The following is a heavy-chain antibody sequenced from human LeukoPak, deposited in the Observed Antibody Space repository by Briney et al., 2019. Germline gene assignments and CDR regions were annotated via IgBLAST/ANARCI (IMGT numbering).Heavy chain of an antibody. CDR2: IIPIFGTA. Sequence: GASVKVSCKASGYTFTSYGISWVRQAPGQGLEWMGGIIPIFGTANYAQKFQGRVTITADESTSTAYMELSSLRSEDTAVYYCARDFTYYYDSSGSDAFDIWGQGTMVTVSS. V-gene: IGHV1-69*13. J-gene: IGHJ3*02. CDR3: ARDFTYYYDSSGSDAFDI. CDR1: GYTFTSYG. D-gene: IGHD3-22*01.